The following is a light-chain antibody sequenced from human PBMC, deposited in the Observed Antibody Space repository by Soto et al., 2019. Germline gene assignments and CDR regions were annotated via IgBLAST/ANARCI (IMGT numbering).Light chain of an antibody. J-gene: IGLJ2*01. CDR3: QSYDSSLSGVV. CDR1: SSNIGAGFD. CDR2: GNT. V-gene: IGLV1-40*01. Sequence: QSVLTQPPSVSGAPGQRVTISCTGSSSNIGAGFDVHWYHQLPGTAPKLLVYGNTNRPSGVPDRFSGCKSGTSASLAITGLQAGDEADYYCQSYDSSLSGVVFGGGTQLTVL.